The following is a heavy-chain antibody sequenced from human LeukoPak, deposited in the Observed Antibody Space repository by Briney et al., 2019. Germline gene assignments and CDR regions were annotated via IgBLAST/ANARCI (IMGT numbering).Heavy chain of an antibody. CDR1: GFTFSSYS. CDR2: ISGTSSAI. D-gene: IGHD2/OR15-2a*01. V-gene: IGHV3-48*02. Sequence: GGSLRLSCAASGFTFSSYSINWVRQAPGKGLEWVSYISGTSSAIYYADSVKGRFTISRDNAKNSLYLQISSLRDEDTAVYYCARDSSYAQDFWGQGTLVTVSS. J-gene: IGHJ4*02. CDR3: ARDSSYAQDF.